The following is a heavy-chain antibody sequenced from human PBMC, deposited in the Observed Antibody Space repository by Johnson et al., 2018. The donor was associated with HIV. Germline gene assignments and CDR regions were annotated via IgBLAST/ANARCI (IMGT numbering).Heavy chain of an antibody. J-gene: IGHJ3*02. D-gene: IGHD5-24*01. CDR3: ARDMGEMATPIRGLDAFDI. CDR2: ISWNSGSI. V-gene: IGHV3-9*01. CDR1: GFTFDDYA. Sequence: VQLVESGGGVVQPGRSLRLSCAASGFTFDDYAMHWVRQAPGKGLEWVSGISWNSGSIGSADSVKGRFTISRDNAKNTLYLQMNSLRAEDTAVYYCARDMGEMATPIRGLDAFDIWGQGTMVTVSS.